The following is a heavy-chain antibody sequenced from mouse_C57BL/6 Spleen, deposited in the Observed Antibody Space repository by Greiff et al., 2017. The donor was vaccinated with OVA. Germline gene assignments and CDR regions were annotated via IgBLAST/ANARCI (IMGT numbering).Heavy chain of an antibody. CDR2: IRNKANNHAT. CDR1: GFTFSDAW. V-gene: IGHV6-6*01. Sequence: VQLKESGGGLVQPGGSMKLSCAASGFTFSDAWMDWVRQSPEKGLEWVAEIRNKANNHATYYAESVKGRFTISRDDSKSSVYLQMNSLRAEDTGIYYCTSHDGYYAMDYWGQGTSVTVSS. D-gene: IGHD2-3*01. J-gene: IGHJ4*01. CDR3: TSHDGYYAMDY.